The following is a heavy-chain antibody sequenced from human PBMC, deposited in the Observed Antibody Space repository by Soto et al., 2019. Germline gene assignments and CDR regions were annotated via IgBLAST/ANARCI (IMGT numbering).Heavy chain of an antibody. CDR3: ARAGVYTATGYFYGMDV. J-gene: IGHJ6*02. V-gene: IGHV1-18*01. CDR2: ISAYNGNT. CDR1: GYTFTSYG. D-gene: IGHD2-15*01. Sequence: QVQLVQSGAEVKKPGASVKVSCKASGYTFTSYGINWVRQAPGQGLEWMGWISAYNGNTNYAQKLQGRVTMTTDTSTRTGYMELSRLCSDDTAVYYCARAGVYTATGYFYGMDVWGQGTTVTVSS.